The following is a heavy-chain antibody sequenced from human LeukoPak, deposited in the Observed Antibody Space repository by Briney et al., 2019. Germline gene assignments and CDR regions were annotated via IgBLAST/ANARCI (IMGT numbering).Heavy chain of an antibody. Sequence: GGSLRLSCAASGFTFSDYRMSWVRQAPGKGLEWVANIKQDGSEKDYADSVKGRFTMSRDNAKNLLYLEMSSLRGEDTAVYYCARDGGGYSPPRYYYGMDVWGQGTTVTVSS. V-gene: IGHV3-7*01. J-gene: IGHJ6*02. CDR2: IKQDGSEK. CDR3: ARDGGGYSPPRYYYGMDV. CDR1: GFTFSDYR. D-gene: IGHD5-12*01.